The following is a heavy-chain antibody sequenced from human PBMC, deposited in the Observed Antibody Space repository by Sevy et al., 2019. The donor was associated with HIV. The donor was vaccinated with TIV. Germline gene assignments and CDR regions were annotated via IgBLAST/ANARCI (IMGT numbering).Heavy chain of an antibody. J-gene: IGHJ4*02. CDR2: IYYSGST. D-gene: IGHD1-20*01. V-gene: IGHV4-59*01. CDR3: ARVGFNWNDVDY. Sequence: SETLSLTCTDSGGSMNIYYWSWIRQPPGKGLEWIGYIYYSGSTNYNPSLKSRVTISVDTSKNQFSLKLRSVTAADTAVYHCARVGFNWNDVDYWGQGTLVTVSS. CDR1: GGSMNIYY.